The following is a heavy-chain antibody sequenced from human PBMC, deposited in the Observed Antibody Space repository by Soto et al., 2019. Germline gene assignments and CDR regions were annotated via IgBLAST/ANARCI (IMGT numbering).Heavy chain of an antibody. J-gene: IGHJ3*02. D-gene: IGHD1-1*01. Sequence: GGSLRLSCAASGFTFSSYSMNWVRQAPGKGLEWVSSISSSSSYIYYADSVKGRFTISRDNAKNSLYLQMNSLRAEDTAVYYCARDWGPTGTTFTSTGLGSSDAFDIWGQGTMVTVSS. V-gene: IGHV3-21*01. CDR1: GFTFSSYS. CDR2: ISSSSSYI. CDR3: ARDWGPTGTTFTSTGLGSSDAFDI.